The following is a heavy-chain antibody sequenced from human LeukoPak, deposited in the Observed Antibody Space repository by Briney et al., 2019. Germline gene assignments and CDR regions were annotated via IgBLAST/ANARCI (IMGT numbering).Heavy chain of an antibody. CDR1: GGAISFYY. CDR2: MYYSGST. J-gene: IGHJ3*02. V-gene: IGHV4-59*12. CDR3: ARDRDGDYGNAFDI. Sequence: KSSETLSLTCTVSGGAISFYYWSWIRQPPGKGLDWIAYMYYSGSTNYNPSLKSRVTISVDTSKNQFSLKLSSVTAADTAVYYCARDRDGDYGNAFDIWGQGTMVTVSS. D-gene: IGHD4-17*01.